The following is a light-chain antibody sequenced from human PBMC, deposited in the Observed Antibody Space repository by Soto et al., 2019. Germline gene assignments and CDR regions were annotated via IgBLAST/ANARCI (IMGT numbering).Light chain of an antibody. CDR2: EVN. Sequence: QSALTQPASVSGSPGQSITISCAGTSSDVGSYNVVSWYQQHPGKAPKLMIYEVNKRPSGVSNRFSGSKSGNTASLTISGLQAEDEADYYCCSYADNDTLVFGGGTKLTVL. J-gene: IGLJ2*01. V-gene: IGLV2-23*02. CDR1: SSDVGSYNV. CDR3: CSYADNDTLV.